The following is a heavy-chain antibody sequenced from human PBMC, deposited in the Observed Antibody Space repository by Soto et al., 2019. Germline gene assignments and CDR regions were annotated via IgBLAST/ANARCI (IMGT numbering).Heavy chain of an antibody. J-gene: IGHJ4*02. V-gene: IGHV3-23*01. CDR2: INGDGETT. Sequence: PXGSLRLSCVGSDXILGTFSMSWVRQAPGKGLEWVSCINGDGETTYYAEYVKGRFTISRDNSKNTLYLQMDSLKADETAMYFCAKAWTLTVVTHLGFDSWGQGTLVTVS. CDR3: AKAWTLTVVTHLGFDS. CDR1: DXILGTFS. D-gene: IGHD2-21*02.